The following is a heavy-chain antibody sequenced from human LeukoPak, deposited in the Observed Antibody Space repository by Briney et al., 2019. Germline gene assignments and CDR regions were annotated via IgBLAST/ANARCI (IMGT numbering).Heavy chain of an antibody. J-gene: IGHJ4*02. CDR2: IDTSESYR. D-gene: IGHD3-10*01. V-gene: IGHV5-10-1*01. Sequence: GGALKISGKGSGCHFTSYWSSGGRQVPGKGRGGRGRIDTSESYRNYSPSCQGHLTISAYKSLSPAYLQWSSLNASDTAMYYCARAYYYGSGTYPKTTPIDYWGQGTLVTVSS. CDR1: GCHFTSYW. CDR3: ARAYYYGSGTYPKTTPIDY.